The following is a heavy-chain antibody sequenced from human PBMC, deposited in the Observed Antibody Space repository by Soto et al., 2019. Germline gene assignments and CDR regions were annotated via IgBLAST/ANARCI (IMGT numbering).Heavy chain of an antibody. V-gene: IGHV3-23*01. CDR2: ISGSGGST. Sequence: GGSLRLSCAASGFTFSSYAMSWVRQAPGKGLEWVSAISGSGGSTYYADSVKGRFTISRDNSKNTLYLQMNSLRAEDTAVYYCAKCSDSSGHHGGYYYYYYGMDVWGQGTTVTVSS. D-gene: IGHD3-22*01. J-gene: IGHJ6*02. CDR1: GFTFSSYA. CDR3: AKCSDSSGHHGGYYYYYYGMDV.